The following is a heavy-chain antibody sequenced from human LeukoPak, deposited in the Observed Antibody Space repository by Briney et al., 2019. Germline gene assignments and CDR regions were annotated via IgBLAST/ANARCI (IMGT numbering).Heavy chain of an antibody. CDR2: ISTYNGNT. CDR3: ARDKELLAVVAHDAFDI. V-gene: IGHV1-18*01. CDR1: GYSFTRYA. J-gene: IGHJ3*02. Sequence: EASVKVSCKASGYSFTRYAISWVRQAPGQGLELMGWISTYNGNTNYAQRLQGRVTMTTDTSTSAAYMELRSLRSDDTAVYYCARDKELLAVVAHDAFDIWGQGTMVTVSS. D-gene: IGHD3-3*02.